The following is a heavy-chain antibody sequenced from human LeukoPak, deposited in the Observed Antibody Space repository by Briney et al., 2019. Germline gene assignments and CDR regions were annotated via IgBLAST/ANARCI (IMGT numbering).Heavy chain of an antibody. J-gene: IGHJ4*02. CDR3: ARGGSTRIYYFDY. CDR2: IYYSGST. Sequence: PSQTLSLTCTVSGGSISSGGYYWSWIRQHPGKGLEWIGYIYYSGSTYYNPSLKSRVTISVDTSKNQFSLKLSSVTAAGTAVYYCARGGSTRIYYFDYWGQGTLVTVSS. V-gene: IGHV4-31*03. CDR1: GGSISSGGYY.